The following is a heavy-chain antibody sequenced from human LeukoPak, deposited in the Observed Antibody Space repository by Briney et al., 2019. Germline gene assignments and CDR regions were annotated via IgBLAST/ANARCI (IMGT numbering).Heavy chain of an antibody. CDR3: AKSYSSSWYSLDY. Sequence: GGSLRLSCAASGFTFSSYAMSWVRQAPGKGLEWVSAISGSGGSTYYADSVKGRLTISRDNSKNTLYLQMNSLRAEDTAVYYCAKSYSSSWYSLDYWGQGTLVTVSS. CDR2: ISGSGGST. D-gene: IGHD6-13*01. J-gene: IGHJ4*02. V-gene: IGHV3-23*01. CDR1: GFTFSSYA.